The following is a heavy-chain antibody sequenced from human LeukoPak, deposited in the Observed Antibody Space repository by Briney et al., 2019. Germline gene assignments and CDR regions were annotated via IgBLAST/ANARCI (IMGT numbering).Heavy chain of an antibody. D-gene: IGHD6-19*01. J-gene: IGHJ3*02. Sequence: GGSLRLSCAASGFTFSSYWMYWVRQAPGKGLVWVSRINSDGSSTTYAASVKGRFTISRDNAKNTLYLQMNSLRAEDTAVYYCARPYTSGWGNAFDIWGQGTMVTVSS. V-gene: IGHV3-74*01. CDR2: INSDGSST. CDR3: ARPYTSGWGNAFDI. CDR1: GFTFSSYW.